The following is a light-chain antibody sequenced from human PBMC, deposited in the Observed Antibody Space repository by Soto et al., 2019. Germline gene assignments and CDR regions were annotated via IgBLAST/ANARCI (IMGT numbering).Light chain of an antibody. J-gene: IGLJ1*01. CDR1: SSDVGSYNL. CDR2: EDS. V-gene: IGLV2-23*01. CDR3: CSYAGSRSYV. Sequence: QSALTQPASVSGSPGQSITIPCTGTSSDVGSYNLVSWYQQHPDKVPKLMIYEDSKRPSGVSSRFSGSKSGNTASLTISGLQAEDEADYYCCSYAGSRSYVFGTGTKLTVL.